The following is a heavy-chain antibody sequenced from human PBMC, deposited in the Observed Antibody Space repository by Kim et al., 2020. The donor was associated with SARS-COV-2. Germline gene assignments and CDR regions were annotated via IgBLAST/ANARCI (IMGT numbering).Heavy chain of an antibody. CDR2: IKHKANKYAT. V-gene: IGHV3-73*01. CDR3: TGNGGNSAFDY. Sequence: GGSLRLSCAASGFSFSGSAIHWVRQASGKGLEWVGRIKHKANKYATAYAASVQGRFTISRDDSKNTAYLQMNSLKTEDTAGYYCTGNGGNSAFDYWGQGTLVTVSS. J-gene: IGHJ4*02. CDR1: GFSFSGSA. D-gene: IGHD2-21*02.